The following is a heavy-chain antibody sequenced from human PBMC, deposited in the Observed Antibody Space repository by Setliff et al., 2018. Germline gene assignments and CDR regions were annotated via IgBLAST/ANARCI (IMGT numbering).Heavy chain of an antibody. V-gene: IGHV1-2*02. D-gene: IGHD3-16*01. CDR2: INLHSGGT. J-gene: IGHJ4*02. CDR1: GFTFTDHY. CDR3: ARKGPNSSSHVFGY. Sequence: ASVKVSCKASGFTFTDHYMHWVRQAPGQGPEWMGWINLHSGGTNYAQKFQDRVTMTRDTSATTVYMELSSLRSDDMAVYYCARKGPNSSSHVFGYWGQGTLVTVSS.